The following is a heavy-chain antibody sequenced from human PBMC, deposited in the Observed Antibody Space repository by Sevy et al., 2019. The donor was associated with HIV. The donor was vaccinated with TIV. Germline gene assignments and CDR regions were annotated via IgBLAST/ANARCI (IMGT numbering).Heavy chain of an antibody. D-gene: IGHD2-15*01. J-gene: IGHJ3*02. CDR2: IYYSGST. CDR3: ARDIIELGYCSGGSCYHGAFDI. V-gene: IGHV4-31*03. Sequence: SETLSLTCTVSGGSISSGGYYWSWIRQHPGKGLEWIGYIYYSGSTYYNPSLKSRVTISVDTSKNQFSLKLSSVTAAETAVYYCARDIIELGYCSGGSCYHGAFDIWGQGTMVTVSS. CDR1: GGSISSGGYY.